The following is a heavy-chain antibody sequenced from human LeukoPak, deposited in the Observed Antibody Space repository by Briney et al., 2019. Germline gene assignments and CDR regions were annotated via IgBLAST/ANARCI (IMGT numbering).Heavy chain of an antibody. CDR2: ISNSGSTM. D-gene: IGHD3-10*01. Sequence: GGSLRLSCVASGFTFSSYEMNWVRQAPGKGLEWVSYISNSGSTMYYADSVKGRFTISRDNAKNSLYLQMNSLRAEDTAVDYCARDWRHRDYGSGSLDYWGQGALVTVSS. CDR3: ARDWRHRDYGSGSLDY. J-gene: IGHJ4*02. CDR1: GFTFSSYE. V-gene: IGHV3-48*03.